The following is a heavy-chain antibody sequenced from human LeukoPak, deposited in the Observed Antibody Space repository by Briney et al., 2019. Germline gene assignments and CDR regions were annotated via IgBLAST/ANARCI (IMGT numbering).Heavy chain of an antibody. CDR1: GFTFSSYS. CDR2: ISSSSSYI. J-gene: IGHJ4*02. V-gene: IGHV3-21*01. Sequence: GGSLRLSCAASGFTFSSYSMNWVRQAPGKGLEWVSSISSSSSYIYYADSVKGRSTISRDNAKNSLYLQMNSLRAEDTAVYYCANHGSGYDFDYWGQGTLVTVSS. CDR3: ANHGSGYDFDY. D-gene: IGHD5-12*01.